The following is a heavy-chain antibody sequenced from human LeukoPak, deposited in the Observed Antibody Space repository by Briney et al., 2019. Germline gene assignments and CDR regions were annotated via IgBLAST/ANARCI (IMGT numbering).Heavy chain of an antibody. D-gene: IGHD6-19*01. V-gene: IGHV3-30*18. Sequence: GGSLRLSCAASGFTFSSYGMHWVRQAPGKGLEWVAVISYDGSNKYYADSVKGRFTISRDNSKNTLYLQMNSLRAEDTAVYYCAKDQHLCISSGCPEDYFDYWGQGTLVTVSS. CDR3: AKDQHLCISSGCPEDYFDY. J-gene: IGHJ4*02. CDR2: ISYDGSNK. CDR1: GFTFSSYG.